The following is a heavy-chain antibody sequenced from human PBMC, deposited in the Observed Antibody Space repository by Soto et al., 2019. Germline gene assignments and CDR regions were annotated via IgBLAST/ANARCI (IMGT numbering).Heavy chain of an antibody. Sequence: QVQLQQWGAGLLKPSETLSLTCAVYDGSSNNYYWSGIRQPPEKGLEWIGEINHSGSTNYNASLKSRVTISEDTSKKQFSLELRFVTAADTAVYYCARGGLIRGVLYYWGQGTLVTVSS. D-gene: IGHD3-10*01. CDR2: INHSGST. CDR1: DGSSNNYY. CDR3: ARGGLIRGVLYY. J-gene: IGHJ4*02. V-gene: IGHV4-34*01.